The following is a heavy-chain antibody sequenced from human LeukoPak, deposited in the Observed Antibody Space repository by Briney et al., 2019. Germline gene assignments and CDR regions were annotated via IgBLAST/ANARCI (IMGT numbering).Heavy chain of an antibody. J-gene: IGHJ4*02. D-gene: IGHD5-12*01. V-gene: IGHV3-74*01. CDR1: GFTFSDYW. CDR3: ARTAYSDYSLGF. CDR2: ISSDGSST. Sequence: GGSLRLSCAASGFTFSDYWMHWVRQAPGKGLVWVSRISSDGSSTSYADSVKGRFTISRDNAKNTLYLQMNSLRAEDTAVYYCARTAYSDYSLGFWGQGTLVTVSS.